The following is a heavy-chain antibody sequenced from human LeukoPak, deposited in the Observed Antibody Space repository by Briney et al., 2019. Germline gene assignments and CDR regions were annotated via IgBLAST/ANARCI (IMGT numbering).Heavy chain of an antibody. D-gene: IGHD3-22*01. CDR1: GFTFSDYW. J-gene: IGHJ3*02. CDR3: ARGGRGSAAVVAPRSFDI. V-gene: IGHV3-74*01. CDR2: IASDGSST. Sequence: GGSLRLSCVASGFTFSDYWMHWVRQAPGKGLVWVSRIASDGSSTSYADSVKGRFTISRDNAKNTLYVQMNSLRAEDTAVYYCARGGRGSAAVVAPRSFDIWGQGTMVTVSS.